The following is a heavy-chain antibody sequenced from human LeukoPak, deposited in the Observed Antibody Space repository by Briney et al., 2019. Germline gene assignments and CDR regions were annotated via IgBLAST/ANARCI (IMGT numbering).Heavy chain of an antibody. CDR1: GYTFTNYY. J-gene: IGHJ4*02. Sequence: ASVKVSCKASGYTFTNYYMHWVRQASGHGLEWMGWINPNRGDTNYAQKFQGRVTMTRDTSISTAFMELTRLTSDDTAVYYCTRDLLGFATTPLSDWGQGTLVTVSS. CDR3: TRDLLGFATTPLSD. V-gene: IGHV1-2*02. D-gene: IGHD4-17*01. CDR2: INPNRGDT.